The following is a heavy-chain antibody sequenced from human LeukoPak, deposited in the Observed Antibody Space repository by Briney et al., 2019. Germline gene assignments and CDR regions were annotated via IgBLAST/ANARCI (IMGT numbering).Heavy chain of an antibody. V-gene: IGHV4-39*01. D-gene: IGHD1-26*01. CDR2: IYYSGST. CDR1: GGSISSSGYY. Sequence: SETLSLTCTVSGGSISSSGYYWGWIRQPPGKGLEWIGNIYYSGSTYYNPSLKSRVTISVDTSKNQFSLKLSSVTAADTAVYYRATREPWERSAFDIWGQGTMVTVSS. CDR3: ATREPWERSAFDI. J-gene: IGHJ3*02.